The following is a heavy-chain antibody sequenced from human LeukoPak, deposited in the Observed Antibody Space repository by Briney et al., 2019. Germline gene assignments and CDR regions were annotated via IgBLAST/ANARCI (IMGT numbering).Heavy chain of an antibody. D-gene: IGHD3-10*01. Sequence: SETLSLTCTVSGGSISSGGYYWSWIRQHPGKGLEWIGYIYYSGSTYYNPSLKSRVTISVDTSKNQFSLKLSSVTAADTAVYYCARGVPRGYYMDVWGQGTTVTVSS. CDR3: ARGVPRGYYMDV. J-gene: IGHJ6*03. V-gene: IGHV4-31*03. CDR1: GGSISSGGYY. CDR2: IYYSGST.